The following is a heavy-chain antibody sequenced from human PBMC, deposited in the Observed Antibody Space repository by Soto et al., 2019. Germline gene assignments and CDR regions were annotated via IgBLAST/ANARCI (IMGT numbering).Heavy chain of an antibody. V-gene: IGHV3-23*01. Sequence: GSLLLSCAASGFTFGNYAMSWVRQAPGKGLQWVSAIGGTGNNRYYADSVKVRFIISRDKSKNTLYLQMNSLRAEDTAVYYCAKVKTGIQQCPVYFDYWGQGTLVTVYS. J-gene: IGHJ4*02. CDR2: IGGTGNNR. D-gene: IGHD6-13*01. CDR1: GFTFGNYA. CDR3: AKVKTGIQQCPVYFDY.